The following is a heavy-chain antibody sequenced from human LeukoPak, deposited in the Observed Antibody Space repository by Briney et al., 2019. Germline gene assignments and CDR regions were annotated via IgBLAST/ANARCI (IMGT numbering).Heavy chain of an antibody. J-gene: IGHJ6*02. CDR3: ARDLITIFSHGMDV. CDR2: MYYSGST. CDR1: GGSISSGDYY. V-gene: IGHV4-30-4*01. D-gene: IGHD3-9*01. Sequence: SETLSLTCTVSGGSISSGDYYWSWIRQPPGKGLEWIAYMYYSGSTYYNPSLKSRVTMSVDTSKNQFSLKLSSVTAADTAVYYCARDLITIFSHGMDVWGQGTTVTVSS.